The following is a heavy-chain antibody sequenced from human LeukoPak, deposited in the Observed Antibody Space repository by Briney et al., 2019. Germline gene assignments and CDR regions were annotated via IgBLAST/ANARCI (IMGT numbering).Heavy chain of an antibody. J-gene: IGHJ1*01. CDR2: IYYSGST. D-gene: IGHD3-22*01. Sequence: SETLSLTCTVSGGSISSSSYYWGWIRQPPGKGLEWIGSIYYSGSTYYNPSLKSRVTISVDTSKNQFSLKRSSVTAADTAVYYCARAYYYDSSGYRAEYFQHWGQGTLVTVSS. CDR3: ARAYYYDSSGYRAEYFQH. V-gene: IGHV4-39*01. CDR1: GGSISSSSYY.